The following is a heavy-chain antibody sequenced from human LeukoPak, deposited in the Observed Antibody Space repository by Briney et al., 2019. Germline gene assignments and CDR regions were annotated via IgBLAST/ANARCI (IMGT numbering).Heavy chain of an antibody. CDR1: GFTFSSYA. CDR3: AKGVTRFSGPDFDY. J-gene: IGHJ4*02. Sequence: GGSLRLSCAASGFTFSSYAMSWVRQAAGKGLEWVSEICGSVSGSGDCTHYADSVKGRFTISRDNSKKTLYLQMNSLRAEDTAVYYCAKGVTRFSGPDFDYWGQGTLVTVSS. V-gene: IGHV3-23*01. D-gene: IGHD2-21*02. CDR2: ICGSVSGSGDCT.